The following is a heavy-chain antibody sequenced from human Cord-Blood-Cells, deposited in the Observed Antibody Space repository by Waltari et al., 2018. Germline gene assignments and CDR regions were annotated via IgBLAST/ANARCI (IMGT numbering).Heavy chain of an antibody. J-gene: IGHJ2*01. Sequence: EVQLLESGGGLVQPGGSLRLSWSASGFPFSSYAMSWVRQAPGKGLEWVSAISGSGGSTYYADSVKGRFTISRDNSKNTLYLQMNSLRAEDTAVYYCAKEGGSYSYFDLWGRGTLVTVSS. D-gene: IGHD1-26*01. CDR3: AKEGGSYSYFDL. CDR2: ISGSGGST. CDR1: GFPFSSYA. V-gene: IGHV3-23*01.